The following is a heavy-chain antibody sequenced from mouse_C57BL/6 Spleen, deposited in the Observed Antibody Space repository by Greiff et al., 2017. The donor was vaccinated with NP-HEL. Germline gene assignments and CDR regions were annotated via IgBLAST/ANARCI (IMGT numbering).Heavy chain of an antibody. CDR1: GYSITSGYY. CDR2: ISYDGSN. V-gene: IGHV3-6*01. Sequence: EVQLVESGPGLVKPSQSLSLTCSVTGYSITSGYYWNWIRQFPGNKLEWMGYISYDGSNNYNPSLKNRISITRDTSKNQFFLKLNSVTTEDTATYYCARGNDYLYAMDYWGQGTSVTVSS. J-gene: IGHJ4*01. D-gene: IGHD2-4*01. CDR3: ARGNDYLYAMDY.